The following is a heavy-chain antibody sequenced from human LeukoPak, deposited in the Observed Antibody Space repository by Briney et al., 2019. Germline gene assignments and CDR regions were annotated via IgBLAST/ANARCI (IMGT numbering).Heavy chain of an antibody. D-gene: IGHD6-13*01. Sequence: PSQTLSLTCTVSGGSISSGSYYWSWIRQPAGKGLEWIGRIYTSGSTNYNPSLKSRVTISVDTSKNQFSLKLSSVTAADTAVYYCARCYSSSWYYFDYWGQGTLVTVSS. V-gene: IGHV4-61*02. CDR3: ARCYSSSWYYFDY. CDR2: IYTSGST. CDR1: GGSISSGSYY. J-gene: IGHJ4*02.